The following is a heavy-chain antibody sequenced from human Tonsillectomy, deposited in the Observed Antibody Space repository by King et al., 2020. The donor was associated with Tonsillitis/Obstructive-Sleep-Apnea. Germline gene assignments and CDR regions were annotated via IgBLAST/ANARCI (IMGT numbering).Heavy chain of an antibody. V-gene: IGHV2-70*11. J-gene: IGHJ4*02. D-gene: IGHD6-19*01. CDR3: ARIPYNSGCSYYFDY. CDR2: IDWDDDK. Sequence: VTLKESGPALVKPTQTLTLTCTFSGISLSSSGMCVSWIRQPPGKALEWLARIDWDDDKYYSTSLKTRLTISKDTSKNQVVLIMINMDPVDTATYYCARIPYNSGCSYYFDYWGQGTLVTVSS. CDR1: GISLSSSGMC.